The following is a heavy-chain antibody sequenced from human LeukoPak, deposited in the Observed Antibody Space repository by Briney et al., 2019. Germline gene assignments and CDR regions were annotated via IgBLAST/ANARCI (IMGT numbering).Heavy chain of an antibody. CDR2: INYGGST. J-gene: IGHJ3*01. Sequence: PSETLSLTCAVSDMSSSAYYWNWIRQSPGKGMEWIGEINYGGSTKYTPSLEGRGTILIDTSKNQFSLKLTSVTAADTAVYYCARGFPPGSGSRGSHAFDVWGQGTMVTVSS. D-gene: IGHD6-19*01. V-gene: IGHV4-34*01. CDR1: DMSSSAYY. CDR3: ARGFPPGSGSRGSHAFDV.